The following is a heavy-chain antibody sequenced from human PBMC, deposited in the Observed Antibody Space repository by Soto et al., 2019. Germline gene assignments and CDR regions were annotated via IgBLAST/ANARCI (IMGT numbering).Heavy chain of an antibody. J-gene: IGHJ5*02. CDR3: ARDGFCTSTTCRVGNWFDP. V-gene: IGHV4-34*01. CDR1: GGSFSGYY. Sequence: PSETLSLTCVVYGGSFSGYYWSWIRQSPGKRLEWIGGINHRGSTNYNPSLESRVTISVDTSKNQFSLKLPSVTAADTAMYYCARDGFCTSTTCRVGNWFDPWGQGXLVTVYS. D-gene: IGHD2-2*01. CDR2: INHRGST.